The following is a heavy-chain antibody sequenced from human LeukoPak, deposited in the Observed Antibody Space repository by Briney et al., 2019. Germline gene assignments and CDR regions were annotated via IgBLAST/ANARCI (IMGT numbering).Heavy chain of an antibody. CDR1: GFTFDDYA. CDR3: AKDKGVTIFGVVYYYMDV. J-gene: IGHJ6*03. CDR2: ISGDGGST. V-gene: IGHV3-43*02. D-gene: IGHD3-3*01. Sequence: GGSLRLSCAASGFTFDDYAMHWGRQAPGKGLEWFSLISGDGGSTYYADSVKGRFTISRDNSKNSMYLQMNSLRTEDTALYYCAKDKGVTIFGVVYYYMDVWGKGTTVTVSS.